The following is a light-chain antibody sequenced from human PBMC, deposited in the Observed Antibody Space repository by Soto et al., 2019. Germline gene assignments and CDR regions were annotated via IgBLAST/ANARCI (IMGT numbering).Light chain of an antibody. CDR3: QSYDSAPIT. CDR1: QGISNY. CDR2: AAS. Sequence: DLQMAQSPSSEYASVGDRVSITCRASQGISNYLAWYQQKPGKAPKVLIYAASTLQPGVPSRFSGSGSGTYFTLTINSLHPDDIATYFCQSYDSAPITFGQGTRLETK. V-gene: IGKV1-27*01. J-gene: IGKJ5*01.